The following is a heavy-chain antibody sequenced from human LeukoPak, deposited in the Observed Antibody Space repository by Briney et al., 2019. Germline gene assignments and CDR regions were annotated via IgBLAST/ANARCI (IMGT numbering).Heavy chain of an antibody. CDR2: MNPNSGNT. J-gene: IGHJ6*02. CDR3: ASRPTMVRGVELDYYYYGMDV. V-gene: IGHV1-8*01. D-gene: IGHD3-10*01. Sequence: ASVKVSCKASGYTFTSYDINWVRQATGQGLEWMGWMNPNSGNTGYAQKFQGRVTMTRNTSISTAYMELSSQRSEDTAVYYCASRPTMVRGVELDYYYYGMDVWGQGTTVTVS. CDR1: GYTFTSYD.